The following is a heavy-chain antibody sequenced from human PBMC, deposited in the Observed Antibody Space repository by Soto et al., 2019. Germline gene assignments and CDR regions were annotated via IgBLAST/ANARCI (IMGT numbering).Heavy chain of an antibody. V-gene: IGHV3-11*06. CDR1: GFTFSDYY. J-gene: IGHJ4*02. Sequence: GGSLRLSCAASGFTFSDYYMSWIRQAPGKGLEWVSYISSSSSYTNYADSVKGRFTISRDNAKNSLYLQMNSLRAEDTAVYYCARDLHRYYDSSGFLFDYWGQGTLVTVSS. CDR3: ARDLHRYYDSSGFLFDY. D-gene: IGHD3-22*01. CDR2: ISSSSSYT.